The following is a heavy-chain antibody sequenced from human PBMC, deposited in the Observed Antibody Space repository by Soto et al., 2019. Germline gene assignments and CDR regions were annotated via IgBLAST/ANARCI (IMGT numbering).Heavy chain of an antibody. CDR1: DYTFTSYG. Sequence: QVQLVQSGTEVKKPGASVKVSCKTSDYTFTSYGVSWVRQAPGQGLEWMGWISAYDGNTAYAHRLQGRVTRTTDASMSTAQMELSSLTSDDTAMYYWARVHAYCTDAGCHAYWGQGPVVTASS. CDR3: ARVHAYCTDAGCHAY. D-gene: IGHD2-8*01. J-gene: IGHJ4*02. CDR2: ISAYDGNT. V-gene: IGHV1-18*01.